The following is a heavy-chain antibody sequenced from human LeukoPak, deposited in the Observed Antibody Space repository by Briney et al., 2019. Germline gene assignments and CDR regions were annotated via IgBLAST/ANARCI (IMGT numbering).Heavy chain of an antibody. Sequence: SETLSLTCTVSGGSISSSSYYWGWIRQPPGKGLEWIGSIYYSGSTYYNPSLKSRVTISVDTSKNQFSLKLSSVTAADTAVYYCARDLVDTAMREVFDYWGQGTLVTVSS. J-gene: IGHJ4*02. D-gene: IGHD5-18*01. CDR1: GGSISSSSYY. V-gene: IGHV4-39*07. CDR3: ARDLVDTAMREVFDY. CDR2: IYYSGST.